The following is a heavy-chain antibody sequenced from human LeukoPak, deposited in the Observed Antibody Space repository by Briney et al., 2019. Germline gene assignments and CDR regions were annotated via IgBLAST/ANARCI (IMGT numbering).Heavy chain of an antibody. J-gene: IGHJ4*02. V-gene: IGHV3-15*07. CDR3: STLTSRGLSDS. CDR1: GFTFTNAW. D-gene: IGHD1-20*01. CDR2: IKSKADGETI. Sequence: SGGSLRLSCAASGFTFTNAWMNWVRQAPGKGLEWVGRIKSKADGETIDYAAPVKGRFTFSRDDSKNMLYLQMNSLKSEDTAVYYCSTLTSRGLSDSWGQGTLATVSS.